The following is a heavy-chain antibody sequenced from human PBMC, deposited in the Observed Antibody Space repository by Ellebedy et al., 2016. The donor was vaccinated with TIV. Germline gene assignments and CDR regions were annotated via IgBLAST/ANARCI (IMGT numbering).Heavy chain of an antibody. CDR1: GGSIGSYY. D-gene: IGHD3-3*01. V-gene: IGHV4-59*01. J-gene: IGHJ5*02. Sequence: MPSETLSLTCTISGGSIGSYYWIWVRQPPGKGLQYIGFFNYRERTNYNPSLKSRVTISGDTSKNQLFLKLNSVTTADTAVYYCARGGIEGVVRWFDPWGLGTLVTVSS. CDR3: ARGGIEGVVRWFDP. CDR2: FNYRERT.